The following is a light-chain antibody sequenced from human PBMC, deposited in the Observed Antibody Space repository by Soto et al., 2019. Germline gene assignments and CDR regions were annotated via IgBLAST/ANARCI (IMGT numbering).Light chain of an antibody. Sequence: DIQLTQTPSTLSSSIVDRVTITCRASQSLSGWLAWYQQTPGKAPKLLISDAFRLESGVPSRFRGSASGTEFSLTISSLQPGDSATYYCQQYATYPWTFGRGTKVDIK. CDR1: QSLSGW. V-gene: IGKV1-5*01. CDR3: QQYATYPWT. J-gene: IGKJ1*01. CDR2: DAF.